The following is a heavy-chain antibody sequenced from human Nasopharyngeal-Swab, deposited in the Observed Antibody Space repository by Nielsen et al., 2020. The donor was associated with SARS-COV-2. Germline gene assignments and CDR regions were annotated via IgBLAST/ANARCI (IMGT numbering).Heavy chain of an antibody. V-gene: IGHV3-15*01. CDR2: IKSKTDGGTT. D-gene: IGHD2-2*01. Sequence: GGSLRLSCAASGFTFSNAWMSWVRQAPGKGLEWVGRIKSKTDGGTTDYAAPVKGRFTISRDDSKNTLYLQMNSLKTNDTAVYYCTTPDVIVVVPADTYGMDVWGQGTTVTVSS. CDR1: GFTFSNAW. J-gene: IGHJ6*02. CDR3: TTPDVIVVVPADTYGMDV.